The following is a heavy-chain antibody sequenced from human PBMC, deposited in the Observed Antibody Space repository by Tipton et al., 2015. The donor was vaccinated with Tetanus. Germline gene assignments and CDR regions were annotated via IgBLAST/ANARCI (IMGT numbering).Heavy chain of an antibody. V-gene: IGHV4-59*07. CDR3: ARRSYCSSSRCFDAFDL. CDR1: GGSINNYY. CDR2: IFYSGST. J-gene: IGHJ3*01. Sequence: TLSLTCTVSGGSINNYYWSWIRQPPGRGLEWIAYIFYSGSTNYSPSLKSRVTISVDTSKNQFSLRLNSVTAADTAVYYCARRSYCSSSRCFDAFDLWGQGTMVTVSS. D-gene: IGHD2-2*01.